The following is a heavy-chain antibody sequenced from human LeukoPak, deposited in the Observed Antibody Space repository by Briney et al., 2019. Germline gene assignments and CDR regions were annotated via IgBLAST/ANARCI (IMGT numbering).Heavy chain of an antibody. V-gene: IGHV3-23*01. Sequence: GGSLRLSCAASGFTFSSYAMSWVRQAPGKGLEWVSGISGSGDNTYYADSVKGRFTISRDNSKNTLYVQVNSLGTEDTAAYYCAKGSYYNSSGSFYFDYWGQGTLVTVTS. D-gene: IGHD3-22*01. CDR1: GFTFSSYA. J-gene: IGHJ4*02. CDR3: AKGSYYNSSGSFYFDY. CDR2: ISGSGDNT.